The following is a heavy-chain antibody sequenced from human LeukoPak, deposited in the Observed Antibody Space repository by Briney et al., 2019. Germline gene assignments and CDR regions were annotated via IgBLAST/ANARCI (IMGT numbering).Heavy chain of an antibody. CDR1: GFTFGSYW. V-gene: IGHV3-7*01. Sequence: GGSLRLSCAASGFTFGSYWMSWVRQAPGKGLEWVANIKQDGSEKYYVDSVKGRFTISRDNAKNSLYLQMNSLRAEDTAVYYCATETRSYALNYWGQGTLVTVSS. CDR2: IKQDGSEK. D-gene: IGHD1-26*01. CDR3: ATETRSYALNY. J-gene: IGHJ4*02.